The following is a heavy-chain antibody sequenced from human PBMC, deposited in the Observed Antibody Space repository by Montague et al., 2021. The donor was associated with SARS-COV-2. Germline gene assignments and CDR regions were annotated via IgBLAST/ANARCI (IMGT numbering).Heavy chain of an antibody. CDR3: ARSLGYCTRASCYTLDY. CDR2: ISGNGDTT. D-gene: IGHD2-2*02. V-gene: IGHV3-23*01. Sequence: SLRLSCAASGSTFSIYAMTWVRQAPGKGLEWVSSISGNGDTTYYADSVKGRFTISRDNSDNTLYLQMNSLRAEDTAVYYCARSLGYCTRASCYTLDYWGQGTLVTVSS. J-gene: IGHJ4*02. CDR1: GSTFSIYA.